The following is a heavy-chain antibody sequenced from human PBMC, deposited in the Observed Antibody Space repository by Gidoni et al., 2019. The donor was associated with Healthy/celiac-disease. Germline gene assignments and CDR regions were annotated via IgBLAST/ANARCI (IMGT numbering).Heavy chain of an antibody. Sequence: PGKGLEWVANIKQDGSEKYYVDSVKGRFTISRDNAKNSMYLQMNSLKAENTAVYYCATDLGGYGSGSYYSAEIPYFDYWGQGTLVTVSS. J-gene: IGHJ4*02. D-gene: IGHD3-10*01. CDR2: IKQDGSEK. V-gene: IGHV3-7*01. CDR3: ATDLGGYGSGSYYSAEIPYFDY.